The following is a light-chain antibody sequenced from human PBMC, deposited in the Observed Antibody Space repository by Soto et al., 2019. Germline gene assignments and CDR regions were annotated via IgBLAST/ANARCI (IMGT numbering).Light chain of an antibody. V-gene: IGKV1-12*01. CDR1: QGISSW. CDR3: QHANNWPFT. J-gene: IGKJ3*01. Sequence: DLELTQSPSPVPASVGERTTITCRASQGISSWLAWYQQKPGKAPKLLIYPASSLPTGVPSRFSGSGSGTDFTLTINSLQPEDFAHYYCQHANNWPFTSGPGTKVDIK. CDR2: PAS.